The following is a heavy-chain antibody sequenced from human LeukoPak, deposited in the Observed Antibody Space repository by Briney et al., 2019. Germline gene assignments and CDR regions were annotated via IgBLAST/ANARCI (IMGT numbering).Heavy chain of an antibody. CDR2: ISYDGSNK. Sequence: LAGGSLRLSCAASGFTFSSYAMHWVRQAPGKGLEWVAVISYDGSNKYYADSVKGRFTISRDNSKNTLYLQMNSLRAEDTAVYYCARDARRSRVGATPLKAFDIWGQGTMVTVSS. J-gene: IGHJ3*02. D-gene: IGHD1-26*01. CDR3: ARDARRSRVGATPLKAFDI. CDR1: GFTFSSYA. V-gene: IGHV3-30*04.